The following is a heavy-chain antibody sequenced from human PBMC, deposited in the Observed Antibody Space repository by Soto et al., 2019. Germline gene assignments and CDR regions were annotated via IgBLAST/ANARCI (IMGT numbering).Heavy chain of an antibody. CDR3: ARGHYYDSSGYYYNFDY. J-gene: IGHJ4*02. CDR1: GYTFTSYY. Sequence: ASVKVSCKASGYTFTSYYINWVRQSTGQGLEWMGWMNPNSGNTGYAQKFQGRVTMTRNTSISTAYMELSSLRSEDTAVYYCARGHYYDSSGYYYNFDYWGQGTLVTVSS. V-gene: IGHV1-8*01. CDR2: MNPNSGNT. D-gene: IGHD3-22*01.